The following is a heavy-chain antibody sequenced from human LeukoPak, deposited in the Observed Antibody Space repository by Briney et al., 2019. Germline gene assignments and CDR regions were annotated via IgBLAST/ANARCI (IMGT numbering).Heavy chain of an antibody. J-gene: IGHJ4*02. CDR1: GFTFDDYA. Sequence: GGSLRLSCAASGFTFDDYAMHWVRQAPGKGLEWVSLISWDGGGTYYADTVKGRFTISRDNAKNSLYLQMNSLRAEDTAVYYCARGSGDADYWGQGTLVTVSS. V-gene: IGHV3-43D*03. CDR3: ARGSGDADY. D-gene: IGHD5-24*01. CDR2: ISWDGGGT.